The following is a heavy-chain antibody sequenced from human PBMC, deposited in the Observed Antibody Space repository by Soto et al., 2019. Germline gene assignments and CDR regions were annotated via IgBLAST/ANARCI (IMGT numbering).Heavy chain of an antibody. Sequence: EVQLLESGGGLVQPGGSLRLSCAASGFTFSSYAMSWVRQAPGKGLEWVSAISGSGGSTYYADSVKGRFTISRDNSKNPLYLQMNSLRAEDTAVYYCAKDPRSGSKSGLYYYGMAVWGQGTTVNVSS. CDR1: GFTFSSYA. CDR2: ISGSGGST. CDR3: AKDPRSGSKSGLYYYGMAV. D-gene: IGHD5-12*01. V-gene: IGHV3-23*01. J-gene: IGHJ6*02.